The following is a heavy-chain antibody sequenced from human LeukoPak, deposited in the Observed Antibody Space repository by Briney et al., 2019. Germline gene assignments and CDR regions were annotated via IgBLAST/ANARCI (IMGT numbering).Heavy chain of an antibody. CDR2: IIPIFGIA. CDR3: ARGSVVPAATHYYYYGMDV. CDR1: GGTLSSYA. V-gene: IGHV1-69*04. Sequence: GASVKVSCKASGGTLSSYAISWVRQAPGQGLEWMGRIIPIFGIANYAQKFQGRVTITADKSTSTAYMELSSLRSEDTAVYYCARGSVVPAATHYYYYGMDVWGQGTTVTVSS. D-gene: IGHD2-2*01. J-gene: IGHJ6*02.